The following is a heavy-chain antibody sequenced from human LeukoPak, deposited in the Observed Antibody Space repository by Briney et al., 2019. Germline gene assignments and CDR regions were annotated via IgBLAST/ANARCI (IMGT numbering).Heavy chain of an antibody. V-gene: IGHV1-8*01. CDR1: GYTFTSCD. CDR2: MNPNSGNT. D-gene: IGHD2-2*01. Sequence: ASVKVSCKASGYTFTSCDINWVRQATGQGLEWMGWMNPNSGNTGYAQKFQGRVTMTRNTSISTAYMELSSLRSEDTAVYYCARVPKGYCSSTSCFAPSNWFDPWGQGTLVTVSS. CDR3: ARVPKGYCSSTSCFAPSNWFDP. J-gene: IGHJ5*02.